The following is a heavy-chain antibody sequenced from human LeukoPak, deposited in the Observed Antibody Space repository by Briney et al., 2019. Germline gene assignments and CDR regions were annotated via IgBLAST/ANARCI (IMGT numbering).Heavy chain of an antibody. D-gene: IGHD3-22*01. CDR3: VRDNYYDSSGYSN. CDR2: INWNGGST. J-gene: IGHJ4*02. V-gene: IGHV3-20*04. CDR1: GFTFNGFW. Sequence: PGGSLRLSCAASGFTFNGFWMSWVRQAPGKGLEWVSGINWNGGSTGYADSVKGRFTISRDNAKNSLYLQMNSLRAEDTALYYCVRDNYYDSSGYSNWGQGTLVTVSS.